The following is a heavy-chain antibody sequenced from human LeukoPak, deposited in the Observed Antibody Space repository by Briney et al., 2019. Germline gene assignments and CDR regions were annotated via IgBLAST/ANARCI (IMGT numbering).Heavy chain of an antibody. CDR2: ISGSGGTT. D-gene: IGHD6-6*01. J-gene: IGHJ4*02. V-gene: IGHV3-23*01. CDR1: GFLFGSFA. CDR3: AKHMQLGPLDY. Sequence: GGSLRLSCAASGFLFGSFAMSWVHQAPGKGLEWVSTISGSGGTTYYADSVKGRFTISRDNSKNMLYLQMNSLRVEDTAVYYCAKHMQLGPLDYWGQGTLVTVSS.